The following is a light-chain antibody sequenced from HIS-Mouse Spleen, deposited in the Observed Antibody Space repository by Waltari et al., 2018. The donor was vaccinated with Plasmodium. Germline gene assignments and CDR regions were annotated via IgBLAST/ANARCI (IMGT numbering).Light chain of an antibody. CDR3: CSYAGSSTFV. V-gene: IGLV2-23*03. CDR1: SRDVGSYNL. Sequence: QSALTQPASVSGSPGHSIPISCPGTSRDVGSYNLVSWYQQHPGKAPKLMIYEGSKRPSGVSNRFSGSKSGNTASLTISGLQAEDEADYYCCSYAGSSTFVFGGGTKLTVL. CDR2: EGS. J-gene: IGLJ3*02.